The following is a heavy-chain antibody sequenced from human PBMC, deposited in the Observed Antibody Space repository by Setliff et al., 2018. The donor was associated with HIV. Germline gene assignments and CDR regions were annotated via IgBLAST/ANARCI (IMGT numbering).Heavy chain of an antibody. V-gene: IGHV1-69*10. CDR2: IIPILGIA. CDR3: ARGARYCSSTSCEYYFDS. CDR1: GGTFSSYA. Sequence: SVKVSCKASGGTFSSYAISWVRQAPGQGLDWMGGIIPILGIAIYAQKFQGRVTITAGKSTSTAYMDLSSLRSEDTAVYYCARGARYCSSTSCEYYFDSWGQGALVTVSS. J-gene: IGHJ4*02. D-gene: IGHD2-2*01.